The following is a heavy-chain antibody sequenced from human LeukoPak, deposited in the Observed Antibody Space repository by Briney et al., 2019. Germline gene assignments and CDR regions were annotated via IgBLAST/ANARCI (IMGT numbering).Heavy chain of an antibody. CDR2: INHSGST. V-gene: IGHV4-34*01. CDR3: ARDYYGSGSHSNY. D-gene: IGHD3-10*01. Sequence: SETLSLTCAVYGGSFSGYYWSWIRQPPGKGLEWIGEINHSGSTNYNPSLKSRVTISVDTSKNQFSLKLSSVTAADTAVYYCARDYYGSGSHSNYWGQGTLVTVSS. CDR1: GGSFSGYY. J-gene: IGHJ4*02.